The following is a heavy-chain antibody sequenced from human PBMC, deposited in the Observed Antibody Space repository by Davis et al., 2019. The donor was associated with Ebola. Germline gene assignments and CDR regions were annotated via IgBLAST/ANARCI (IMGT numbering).Heavy chain of an antibody. CDR1: GFTFSSYG. J-gene: IGHJ4*02. CDR2: IGTAGDT. V-gene: IGHV3-NL1*01. D-gene: IGHD6-6*01. CDR3: ARVSSSGEIDY. Sequence: GESLKISCAASGFTFSSYGMHWVRQAPGKGLEWVSAIGTAGDTYYADSVKGRFTISRDNSKNTLYLQMNSLRAEDTAVYYCARVSSSGEIDYWGQGTLVTVSS.